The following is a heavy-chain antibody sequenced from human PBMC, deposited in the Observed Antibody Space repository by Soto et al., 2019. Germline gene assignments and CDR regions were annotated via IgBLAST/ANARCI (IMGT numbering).Heavy chain of an antibody. CDR2: INHSGST. D-gene: IGHD3-22*01. CDR3: ARGPSMIVVVISGHFDY. J-gene: IGHJ4*02. Sequence: QVQLQQWGAGLLKPSETLSLTCAVYGGSFSGYYWSWIRQPPGKGLEWIGEINHSGSTNYNPSLKSRVTISVDTSKNQFSLKLSSVTAADTAVYYCARGPSMIVVVISGHFDYWGQGTLVTVSS. CDR1: GGSFSGYY. V-gene: IGHV4-34*01.